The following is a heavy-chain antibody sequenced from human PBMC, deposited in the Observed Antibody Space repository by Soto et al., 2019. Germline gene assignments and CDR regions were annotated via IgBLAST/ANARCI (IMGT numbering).Heavy chain of an antibody. CDR2: IIPIFGTA. CDR1: GGTFSSYA. V-gene: IGHV1-69*13. Sequence: ASVKVSCKASGGTFSSYAISWVRQAPGQGLEWMGGIIPIFGTANYAQKFQGRVTITADESTSTAYMELSSLRSEDTAVYYCARPMTYYYGSGSQYYYYGMDVWGQGTTVTV. D-gene: IGHD3-10*01. J-gene: IGHJ6*02. CDR3: ARPMTYYYGSGSQYYYYGMDV.